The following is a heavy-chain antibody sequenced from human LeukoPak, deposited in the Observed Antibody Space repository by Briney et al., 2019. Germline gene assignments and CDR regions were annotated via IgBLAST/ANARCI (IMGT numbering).Heavy chain of an antibody. D-gene: IGHD3-10*01. V-gene: IGHV4-39*01. Sequence: SETLSLTCTVSGGSISSSSYYWGWIRQPPGKGLEWIGSIYYSGTTYYNPSLKSRVTISVDTSKNQFSLKLSSVTAADTALYYCAKHYMGSSYNHGLDCWCQGTLVTVSS. CDR3: AKHYMGSSYNHGLDC. CDR1: GGSISSSSYY. CDR2: IYYSGTT. J-gene: IGHJ4*02.